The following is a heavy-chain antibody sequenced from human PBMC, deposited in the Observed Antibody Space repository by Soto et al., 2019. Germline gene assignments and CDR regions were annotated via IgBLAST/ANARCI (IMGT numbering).Heavy chain of an antibody. CDR2: TYWDDEK. CDR1: GFSLSASGEV. J-gene: IGHJ5*02. V-gene: IGHV2-5*02. Sequence: QITLKESVPTLVKPTQTLTLTCTFSGFSLSASGEVVAWIRQPPGKSLEWLSLTYWDDEKRYNASLKTRLSIDRGTSANQAVLTVTNVDPTDTAIYYCAHFRVATLFDQWGQGAVVTVSS. CDR3: AHFRVATLFDQ.